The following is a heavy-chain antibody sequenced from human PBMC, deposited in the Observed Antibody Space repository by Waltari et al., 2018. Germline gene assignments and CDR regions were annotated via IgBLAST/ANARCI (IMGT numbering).Heavy chain of an antibody. Sequence: QVQLVQSGAEVKKPGASVKVSCKASGYTFTSYYMHWVRQAPGQGLEWMGIINPSVGRTRDAQKFQGRVTMTRDTSTSTVYMELSSLRSEDTAVYYCARERKAAVYYYYYGMDVWGQGTTVTVSS. D-gene: IGHD6-13*01. CDR2: INPSVGRT. V-gene: IGHV1-46*01. J-gene: IGHJ6*02. CDR3: ARERKAAVYYYYYGMDV. CDR1: GYTFTSYY.